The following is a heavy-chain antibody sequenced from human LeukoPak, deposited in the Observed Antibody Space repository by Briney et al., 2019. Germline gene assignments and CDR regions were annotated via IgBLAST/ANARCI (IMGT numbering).Heavy chain of an antibody. CDR2: ISGSGGST. CDR1: GFTFSSYA. D-gene: IGHD3-22*01. Sequence: GGSLRLSCAASGFTFSSYAMSWVRQAPGKGLEWVSAISGSGGSTYYADSVKGRFTISRDNSKNTLYLQMNSLRAEDTAVYYCARQQTYYYDSSGYWDWGQGTLVTVFS. J-gene: IGHJ4*02. V-gene: IGHV3-23*01. CDR3: ARQQTYYYDSSGYWD.